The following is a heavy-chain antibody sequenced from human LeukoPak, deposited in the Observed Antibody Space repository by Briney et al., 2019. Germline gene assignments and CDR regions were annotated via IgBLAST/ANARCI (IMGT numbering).Heavy chain of an antibody. CDR3: ARDRGWELLPAFDI. V-gene: IGHV3-48*03. D-gene: IGHD1-26*01. J-gene: IGHJ3*02. Sequence: GGSLRLSCAASGFMFSSYEMNWVRQAPGKGLEWVSYISSSGSTIYYADSVKGRFTISRDNAKNSLYLQMNSLRAEDTAVYYCARDRGWELLPAFDIWGQGTMVTVSS. CDR2: ISSSGSTI. CDR1: GFMFSSYE.